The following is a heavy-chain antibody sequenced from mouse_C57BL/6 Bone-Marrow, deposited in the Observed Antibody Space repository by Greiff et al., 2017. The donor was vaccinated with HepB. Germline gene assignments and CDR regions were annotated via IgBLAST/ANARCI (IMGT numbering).Heavy chain of an antibody. J-gene: IGHJ3*01. Sequence: QVQLQQSGAELARPGASVKLSCKASGYTFTSYGMSWVKQRTGQGLEWIGEIYPRSGNTYYNEKFKGKATLTADKSSSTAYMELRSLTSEDSAVYFCARPDYLYSFAYWGQGTLVTVSA. D-gene: IGHD1-1*01. CDR3: ARPDYLYSFAY. V-gene: IGHV1-81*01. CDR1: GYTFTSYG. CDR2: IYPRSGNT.